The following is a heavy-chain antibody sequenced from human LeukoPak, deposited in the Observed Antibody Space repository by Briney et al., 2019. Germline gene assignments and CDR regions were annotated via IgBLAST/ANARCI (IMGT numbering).Heavy chain of an antibody. CDR2: IKQDGSEK. CDR3: ARDRLSYDFWSGYYSY. V-gene: IGHV3-7*01. CDR1: GFTFSSYW. Sequence: GGSLRLSCAASGFTFSSYWMSWVRQAPGKGLEWVANIKQDGSEKYYVDSVKGRFTISGDNAKNSLYLQMNSLRAEDTAVYYCARDRLSYDFWSGYYSYWGQGTLVTVSS. D-gene: IGHD3-3*01. J-gene: IGHJ4*02.